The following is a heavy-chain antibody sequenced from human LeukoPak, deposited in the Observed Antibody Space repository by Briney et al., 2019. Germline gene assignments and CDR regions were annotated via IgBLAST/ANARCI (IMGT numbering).Heavy chain of an antibody. CDR2: IYYSGST. D-gene: IGHD6-6*01. V-gene: IGHV4-31*03. CDR1: GGSISSGGYY. CDR3: ARVPYSSSSVWFDP. J-gene: IGHJ5*02. Sequence: SETLPLTCTVSGGSISSGGYYWSWIRQHPGKGLEWIGYIYYSGSTYYNPSLKSRVTISVDTSKNQFSLKLSSVTAADTAVYYCARVPYSSSSVWFDPWGQGTLVTVSS.